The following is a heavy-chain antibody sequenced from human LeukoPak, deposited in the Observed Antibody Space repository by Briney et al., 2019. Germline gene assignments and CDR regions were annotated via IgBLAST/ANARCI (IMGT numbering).Heavy chain of an antibody. Sequence: PSETLSLTCTVSGGSISSYYWSWIRQPPGKGLEWIGYIYYIGSTNYNPSLKSRVTISVDTSKNQFSLKLSSVTAADTAVYYCARHRILWWGTAGLNFDYWGQGTLVTVSS. CDR2: IYYIGST. CDR3: ARHRILWWGTAGLNFDY. CDR1: GGSISSYY. D-gene: IGHD2-21*01. V-gene: IGHV4-59*08. J-gene: IGHJ4*02.